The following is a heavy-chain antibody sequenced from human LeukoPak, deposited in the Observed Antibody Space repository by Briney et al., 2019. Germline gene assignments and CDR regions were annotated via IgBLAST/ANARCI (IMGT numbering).Heavy chain of an antibody. D-gene: IGHD3-16*01. J-gene: IGHJ4*02. CDR1: GFTVSSNY. CDR3: AREVRGDYFDF. V-gene: IGHV3-53*01. CDR2: IYTGGTT. Sequence: PGGSLRLSCAVSGFTVSSNYMNWVRLAPGKGLEWVSVIYTGGTTFYADAVKGGFTISRDNSKNTLYLQMNSLRADDPAVYYCAREVRGDYFDFWGQGTLVTVSS.